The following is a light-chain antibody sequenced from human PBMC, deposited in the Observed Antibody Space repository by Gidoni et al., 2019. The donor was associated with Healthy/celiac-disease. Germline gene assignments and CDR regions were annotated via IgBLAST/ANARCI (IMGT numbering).Light chain of an antibody. Sequence: EIVMTQSPATLSVSPGERATLSCRVSQSDSRNFAWYQQKPGEAPRLLIYGASTRATCIPARFSGSGSGTEFTLTISSLQSEDFAFYYCPQYSPLPPVTFCGGTKVEIK. V-gene: IGKV3-15*01. CDR1: QSDSRN. J-gene: IGKJ4*01. CDR3: PQYSPLPPVT. CDR2: GAS.